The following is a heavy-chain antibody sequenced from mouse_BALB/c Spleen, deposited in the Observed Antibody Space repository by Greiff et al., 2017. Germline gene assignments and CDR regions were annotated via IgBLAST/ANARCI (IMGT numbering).Heavy chain of an antibody. CDR2: ISYDGSN. J-gene: IGHJ4*01. Sequence: EVQLVESGPGLVKPSQSLSLTCSVTGYSITSGYYWNWIRQFPGNKLEWMGYISYDGSNNYNPSLKNRISITRDTSKNQFFLKLNSVTTEDTATYYCASVRYYAMDYWGQGTSVTVSS. CDR3: ASVRYYAMDY. D-gene: IGHD2-14*01. V-gene: IGHV3-6*02. CDR1: GYSITSGYY.